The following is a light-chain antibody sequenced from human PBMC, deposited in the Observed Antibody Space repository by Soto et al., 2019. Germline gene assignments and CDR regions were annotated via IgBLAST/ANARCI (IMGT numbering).Light chain of an antibody. CDR2: GNS. CDR1: SSNIGAGYD. J-gene: IGLJ1*01. Sequence: QSVLTQPPSVSGAPGQRVTISCTGSSSNIGAGYDVHWYQQLPGTAPKLLIYGNSNRPSGVPDRFSGSKSGTSASLAITGLQAEDDADYYCQSYDSSLSVLYVFGPGTTVTVL. CDR3: QSYDSSLSVLYV. V-gene: IGLV1-40*01.